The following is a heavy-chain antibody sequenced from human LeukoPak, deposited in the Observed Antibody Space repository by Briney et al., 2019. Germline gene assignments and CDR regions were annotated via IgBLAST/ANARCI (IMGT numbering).Heavy chain of an antibody. CDR1: GGSISSSYSY. V-gene: IGHV4-39*07. J-gene: IGHJ5*02. D-gene: IGHD3-10*01. CDR3: ARESYYGSGRWFDP. Sequence: PSETLSLTCTVSGGSISSSYSYWGWIRQPPGKGLECIGNIYYSGSTYYNPSLKSRVSISVDTSKNQFSLKLSSVTAADTAVYYCARESYYGSGRWFDPWGQGTLVTVSS. CDR2: IYYSGST.